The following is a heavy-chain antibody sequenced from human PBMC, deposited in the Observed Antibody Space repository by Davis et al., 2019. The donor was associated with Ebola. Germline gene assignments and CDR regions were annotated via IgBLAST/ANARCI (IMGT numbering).Heavy chain of an antibody. Sequence: ASVKVSCQASGYTFTGYYMHWVRQAPGQGLEWMGWINPNSGGTNYAQKFQGRVTMTRDTSISTAYMELSRLRSDDTAVYYCARVGQGYCSSTSCRPLSFDYWGQGTLVTVSS. CDR2: INPNSGGT. J-gene: IGHJ4*02. CDR3: ARVGQGYCSSTSCRPLSFDY. D-gene: IGHD2-2*01. V-gene: IGHV1-2*02. CDR1: GYTFTGYY.